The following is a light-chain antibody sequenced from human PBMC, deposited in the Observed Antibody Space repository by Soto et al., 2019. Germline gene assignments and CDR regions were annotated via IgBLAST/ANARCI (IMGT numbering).Light chain of an antibody. CDR2: EVS. J-gene: IGLJ1*01. Sequence: QSVLTQPASVSGSPGQSITISCTGTSSDVGNYKYVSWYQQHPGKAPKLMIYEVSNRPSGVSNRFSGSKSGNTASLTISGLQAEDETDYYCFSYTRSATYVFGTGTKXT. V-gene: IGLV2-14*01. CDR1: SSDVGNYKY. CDR3: FSYTRSATYV.